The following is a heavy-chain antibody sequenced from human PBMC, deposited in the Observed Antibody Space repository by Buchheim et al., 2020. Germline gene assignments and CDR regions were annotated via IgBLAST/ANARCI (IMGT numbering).Heavy chain of an antibody. D-gene: IGHD3-16*01. Sequence: QVQLVQSGAEVKKPGASVKVSCKASGYTFTGYYMHWVRQAPGQGLEWMGWINPNSGGTNYAQKFQGWVTMTRDTSISTAYMEVSRLRSDDTAVYFCATAGPGGAAGSEAYFDYWGQGTL. V-gene: IGHV1-2*04. J-gene: IGHJ4*02. CDR3: ATAGPGGAAGSEAYFDY. CDR2: INPNSGGT. CDR1: GYTFTGYY.